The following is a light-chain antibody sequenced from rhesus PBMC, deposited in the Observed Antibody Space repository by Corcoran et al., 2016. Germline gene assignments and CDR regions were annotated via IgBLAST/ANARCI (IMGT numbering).Light chain of an antibody. CDR2: GVS. V-gene: IGLV2S7*01. CDR3: CSSTSSSTYI. Sequence: QAAPTQPPSVSGSPGQSVTISCTGTSSDVGGYNYVSWYQQHPGKAPKLMIYGVSKRPSGVSDRFSGSKSGNTASLTISGLQADDDADYYCCSSTSSSTYIFGAVTLLTVL. CDR1: SSDVGGYNY. J-gene: IGLJ1*01.